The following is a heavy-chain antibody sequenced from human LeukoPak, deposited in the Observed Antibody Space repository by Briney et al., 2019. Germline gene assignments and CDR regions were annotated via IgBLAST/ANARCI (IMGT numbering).Heavy chain of an antibody. CDR3: ARGFDHGVSSSWFFDC. D-gene: IGHD6-13*01. V-gene: IGHV4-34*01. CDR1: GGSFSGYY. CDR2: INHSGST. J-gene: IGHJ4*02. Sequence: SETLSLTCAVYGGSFSGYYWSWIRQPPGKGLEWIGEINHSGSTNYNPSLKSRVTISVDTSKNQFSLKLSSVTAADTAVYYCARGFDHGVSSSWFFDCWGQGTLVTVSS.